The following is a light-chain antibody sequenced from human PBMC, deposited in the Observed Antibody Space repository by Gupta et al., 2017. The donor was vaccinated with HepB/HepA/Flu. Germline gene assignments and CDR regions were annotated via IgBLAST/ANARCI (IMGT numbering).Light chain of an antibody. CDR3: NSRDSSGNHLV. CDR1: SLRSYY. J-gene: IGLJ2*01. CDR2: GKN. Sequence: SCELTQDPAVSVALGQTVRITCQGDSLRSYYASWYQQKPGQAPVLVIYGKNNRPSGIPDRFAGSSSGNTASLTITGAQAEDEADYYCNSRDSSGNHLVFGGGTKLTVL. V-gene: IGLV3-19*01.